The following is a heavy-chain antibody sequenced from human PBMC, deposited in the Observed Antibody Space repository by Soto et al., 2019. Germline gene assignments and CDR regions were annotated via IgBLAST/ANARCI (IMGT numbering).Heavy chain of an antibody. D-gene: IGHD3-22*01. CDR3: ARGRDDSSGYYLKYYYYGMDV. V-gene: IGHV4-59*12. Sequence: PSETLSLTCTVSGGSISSYYWSWIRQPPGKGLEWIGYIYYSGSTNYNPSLKSRVTISVDTSKNQFSLKLSSVTAADTAVYYCARGRDDSSGYYLKYYYYGMDVWGQGTTVTVSS. CDR2: IYYSGST. J-gene: IGHJ6*02. CDR1: GGSISSYY.